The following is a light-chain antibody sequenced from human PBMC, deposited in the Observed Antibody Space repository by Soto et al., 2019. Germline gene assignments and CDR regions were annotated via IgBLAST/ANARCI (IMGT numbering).Light chain of an antibody. CDR3: ATWDDSLNARGV. CDR2: NNN. Sequence: QSVLTQTPSASGTPGQTVTISCPGSRSNIGNNAVSWYQQFPGTAPKLLIYNNNQRPSGVPDRFFGSKSGTSASLAISGLQSEDEADYYCATWDDSLNARGVFGGGTKLTVL. J-gene: IGLJ3*02. CDR1: RSNIGNNA. V-gene: IGLV1-44*01.